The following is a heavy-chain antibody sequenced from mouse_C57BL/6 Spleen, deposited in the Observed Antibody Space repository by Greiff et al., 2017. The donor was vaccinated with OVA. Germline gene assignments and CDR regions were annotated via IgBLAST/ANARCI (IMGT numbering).Heavy chain of an antibody. CDR2: IYPGSGST. CDR3: ARGVYYGSSDWYFDV. V-gene: IGHV1-55*01. D-gene: IGHD1-1*01. CDR1: GYTFTSYW. Sequence: VKLQQPGAELVKPGASVKMSCKASGYTFTSYWITWVKQRPGQGLEWIGDIYPGSGSTNYNEKFKSKATLTVDTSSSTAYMQLSSLRSEDSAVYDCARGVYYGSSDWYFDVWGTGTTVTVSS. J-gene: IGHJ1*03.